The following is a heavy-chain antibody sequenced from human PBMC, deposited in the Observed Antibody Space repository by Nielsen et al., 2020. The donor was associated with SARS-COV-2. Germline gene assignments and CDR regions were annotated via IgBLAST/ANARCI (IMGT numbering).Heavy chain of an antibody. V-gene: IGHV3-15*01. CDR2: IKSKTDGGTT. J-gene: IGHJ6*02. CDR3: TTFCSGGSCYSYYYYGMDV. Sequence: GGSLRLSCAASGFTFSSYSMNWVRQAPGKGLEWVGRIKSKTDGGTTDYAAPVKGRFTISRDDSKNTLYLQMNSLKTEDTAVYYCTTFCSGGSCYSYYYYGMDVWGQGTTVTVSS. CDR1: GFTFSSYS. D-gene: IGHD2-15*01.